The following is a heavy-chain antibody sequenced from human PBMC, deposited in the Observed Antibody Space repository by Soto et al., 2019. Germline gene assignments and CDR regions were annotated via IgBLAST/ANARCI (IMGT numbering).Heavy chain of an antibody. CDR1: GFSFSNAW. Sequence: EVQLVESGGGLVKPGGSLRLSCAASGFSFSNAWMNWVRQAPGKGLEWVGRIKRKIDGEATEYAGPVKGRFTVFRDDSKSAPYLQMNSLKGDDTAVYYCTTGSVEGVWGQGTTVTVS. D-gene: IGHD2-15*01. J-gene: IGHJ6*02. V-gene: IGHV3-15*07. CDR3: TTGSVEGV. CDR2: IKRKIDGEAT.